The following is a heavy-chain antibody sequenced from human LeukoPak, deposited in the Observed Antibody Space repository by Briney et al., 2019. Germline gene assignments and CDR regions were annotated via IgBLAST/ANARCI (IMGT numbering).Heavy chain of an antibody. D-gene: IGHD3-22*01. J-gene: IGHJ5*02. CDR3: ARDRGEDDSSGKGWFDP. CDR1: GYTFTNYY. V-gene: IGHV1-46*01. CDR2: INTSGGST. Sequence: ASVKVSCKASGYTFTNYYMHWVRQAPGEGLEWMGMINTSGGSTNYAQNFQGRLTMTRDTSTSTVYMELCSLRSEDTAVYYCARDRGEDDSSGKGWFDPWGQGTLVTVSS.